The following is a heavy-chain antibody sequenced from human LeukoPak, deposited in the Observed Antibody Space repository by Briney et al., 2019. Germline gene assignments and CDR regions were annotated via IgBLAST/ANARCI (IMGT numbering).Heavy chain of an antibody. D-gene: IGHD3-9*01. CDR3: ARGILRYFDWLWNFDY. V-gene: IGHV3-30*01. Sequence: GGSLRLSCAASRFTFSSYAMHWVRQAPGKGLEWVAVISYDGSNKYYADSVKGRFTISRDNSKNTLYLQMNSLRAEDTAVYYCARGILRYFDWLWNFDYWGQGTLVTVSS. J-gene: IGHJ4*02. CDR1: RFTFSSYA. CDR2: ISYDGSNK.